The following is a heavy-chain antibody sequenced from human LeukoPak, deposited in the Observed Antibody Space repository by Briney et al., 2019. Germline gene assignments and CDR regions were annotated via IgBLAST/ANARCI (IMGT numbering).Heavy chain of an antibody. J-gene: IGHJ4*02. V-gene: IGHV4-59*12. CDR1: GGSISSYY. Sequence: SETLSLTCTVSGGSISSYYWSWIRQPPGKGLEWIGYIYYSGSTNYNPSLKSRVTISVDTSKNQFSLKLSSVTAADTAVYYCARLDYYDSSGYRDYWGQGTLVTVSS. CDR3: ARLDYYDSSGYRDY. CDR2: IYYSGST. D-gene: IGHD3-22*01.